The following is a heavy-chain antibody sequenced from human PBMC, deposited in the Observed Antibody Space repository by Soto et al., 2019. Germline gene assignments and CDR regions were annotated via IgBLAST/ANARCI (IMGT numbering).Heavy chain of an antibody. CDR1: GYTFTSYA. Sequence: QVQLVQSGAEVKKPGASVKVSCKASGYTFTSYAMHWVRQAPGQRLEWMGWINAGNGNTKYSQKFQGRVTITRDTSASTAYMELSSLRSEDTAVYYCARAQEWFGAFDIWGQGTMVTVSS. V-gene: IGHV1-3*01. D-gene: IGHD3-3*01. CDR3: ARAQEWFGAFDI. J-gene: IGHJ3*02. CDR2: INAGNGNT.